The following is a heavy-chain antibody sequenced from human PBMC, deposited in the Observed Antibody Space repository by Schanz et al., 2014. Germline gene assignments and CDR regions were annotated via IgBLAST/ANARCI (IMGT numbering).Heavy chain of an antibody. CDR3: ARDQSPYTNSSDVRYFDY. Sequence: QVQLVQSGAEVKKPGSPVKVSCKASGGTFSTYTISWVRQAPGQGLEWMGRIIPILGIANYAQKLQGRVARAADTATSSAYMDLMKLRSDDTAVYYCARDQSPYTNSSDVRYFDYWGQGSLVTVSS. V-gene: IGHV1-69*08. J-gene: IGHJ4*02. CDR1: GGTFSTYT. CDR2: IIPILGIA. D-gene: IGHD6-6*01.